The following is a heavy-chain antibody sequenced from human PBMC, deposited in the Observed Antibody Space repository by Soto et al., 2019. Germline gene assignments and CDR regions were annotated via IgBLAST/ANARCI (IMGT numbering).Heavy chain of an antibody. Sequence: ELQLVESGGDLVQPGGSLRLSCVVSGITFSSFWVPWVRQPPGTGLDWVASINPDGSEEYYVDSVKGRFTISRDNAKNSIYLQIDTQRAEDTEVYYCASAYWFGGSCATRPDCWGEGTLVTV. CDR2: INPDGSEE. V-gene: IGHV3-7*01. CDR1: GITFSSFW. D-gene: IGHD2-15*01. CDR3: ASAYWFGGSCATRPDC. J-gene: IGHJ4*02.